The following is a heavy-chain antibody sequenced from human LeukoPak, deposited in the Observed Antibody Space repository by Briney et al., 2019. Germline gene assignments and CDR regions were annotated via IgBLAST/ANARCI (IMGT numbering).Heavy chain of an antibody. CDR1: GYTFTSYD. J-gene: IGHJ3*02. V-gene: IGHV1-8*01. CDR3: ARMFSQSHIRYFDWSFGDLDDAFDI. D-gene: IGHD3-9*01. Sequence: ASVKVSCKASGYTFTSYDINWVRQATGQGLEWMGWMNPNSGNTGYAQKFQGRVTMTRNTSISTAYMELSSLRSEDTAVYYCARMFSQSHIRYFDWSFGDLDDAFDIWGQGTMVTVSS. CDR2: MNPNSGNT.